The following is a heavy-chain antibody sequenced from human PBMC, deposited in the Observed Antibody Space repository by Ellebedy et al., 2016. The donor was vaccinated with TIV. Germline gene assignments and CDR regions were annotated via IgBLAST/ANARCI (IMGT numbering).Heavy chain of an antibody. CDR3: ARDHHIKLDY. Sequence: GESLKISCAASGFTVSSNYMSWVRQAPGKGLEWVAVIWYDGSNKYYADSVKGRFTISRDNSKNTLYLQMNSLRAEDTAVYYCARDHHIKLDYWGQGTLVTVSS. CDR1: GFTVSSNY. V-gene: IGHV3-33*08. CDR2: IWYDGSNK. J-gene: IGHJ4*02.